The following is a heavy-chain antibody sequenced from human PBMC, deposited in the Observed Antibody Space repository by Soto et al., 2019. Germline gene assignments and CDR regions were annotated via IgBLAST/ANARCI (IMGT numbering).Heavy chain of an antibody. CDR1: GFTFSSYG. CDR3: ASSAPVVEAFDI. J-gene: IGHJ3*02. Sequence: GGSLRLSCAASGFTFSSYGVNWVRQAPGKGLEWVSSISSSSSYIYYADSVKGRFTISRDNAKNSLYLQMNSLRAEDTAVYYCASSAPVVEAFDIWGQGTMVTVSS. D-gene: IGHD2-2*01. CDR2: ISSSSSYI. V-gene: IGHV3-21*01.